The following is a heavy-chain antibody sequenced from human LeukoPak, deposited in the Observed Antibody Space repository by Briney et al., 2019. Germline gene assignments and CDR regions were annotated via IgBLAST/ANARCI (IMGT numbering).Heavy chain of an antibody. CDR2: IYHSGST. CDR3: ARGVFHILA. J-gene: IGHJ5*02. Sequence: SSETLSLTCTVSGYSISSGYYWGWIRQPPGKGLEWIGSIYHSGSTYYSPSLKSRVTISVDTSKNQFSLNLNSVTAADTAVYYCARGVFHILAWGQGTLVTVSS. V-gene: IGHV4-38-2*02. D-gene: IGHD3-3*01. CDR1: GYSISSGYY.